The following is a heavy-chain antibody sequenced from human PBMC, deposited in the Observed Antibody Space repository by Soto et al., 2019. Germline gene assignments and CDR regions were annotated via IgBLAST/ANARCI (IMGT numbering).Heavy chain of an antibody. CDR3: ARTPQLVTPALGYYYGMDV. V-gene: IGHV1-69*06. Sequence: QVQLVQSGAEVKKPGSSVKVSCKASGGTFSSYAISWVRQAPGQGLEWMGGIIPIFGTANYAQKFQGRVTITADKSTSTAYMELSSLRSEDTAVYYCARTPQLVTPALGYYYGMDVWGQGTTVTVSS. CDR2: IIPIFGTA. CDR1: GGTFSSYA. D-gene: IGHD1-1*01. J-gene: IGHJ6*02.